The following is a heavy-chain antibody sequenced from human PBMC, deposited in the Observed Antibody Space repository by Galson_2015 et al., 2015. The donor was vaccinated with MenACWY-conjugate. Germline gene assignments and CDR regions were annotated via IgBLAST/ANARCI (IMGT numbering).Heavy chain of an antibody. CDR3: ARGVNLASMAGY. CDR1: GASIYGDAYW. J-gene: IGHJ4*02. Sequence: ETLSLTCTVSGASIYGDAYWWAWIRQPPGKGLEWIASIHYSETTHYSPSLKSRVSISVDTSKNQFSLTMTSVTAADTAVYYCARGVNLASMAGYWGQGTLVTVSS. V-gene: IGHV4-39*07. D-gene: IGHD3-3*02. CDR2: IHYSETT.